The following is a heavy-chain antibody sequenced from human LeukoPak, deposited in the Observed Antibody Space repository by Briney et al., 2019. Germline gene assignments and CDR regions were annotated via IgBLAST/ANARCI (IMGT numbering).Heavy chain of an antibody. CDR3: AREYCSGGSCYGNFDY. J-gene: IGHJ4*02. CDR2: INTNTGNP. Sequence: WASVKVSCKASGYTFTSYAMNWVRQAPGQGLEWMGWINTNTGNPTYAQGFTGRFVFSLDTSVSTAYLQISSLKAEDTAVYYCAREYCSGGSCYGNFDYWGQGTLVTVSS. V-gene: IGHV7-4-1*02. D-gene: IGHD2-15*01. CDR1: GYTFTSYA.